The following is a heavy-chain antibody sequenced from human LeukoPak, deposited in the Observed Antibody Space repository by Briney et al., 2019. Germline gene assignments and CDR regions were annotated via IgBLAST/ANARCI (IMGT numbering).Heavy chain of an antibody. CDR3: ATDIVATIGVGVQLYYFDY. Sequence: GASVKVSCKASGYTFMSYGIHWVRQAPGQGLEWMGWINPNSGGTNYAQKFQGRVTMTRDTSINTAYMELSRLRSDDTAVYYCATDIVATIGVGVQLYYFDYWGQGTLVTVSS. D-gene: IGHD5-12*01. V-gene: IGHV1-2*02. CDR2: INPNSGGT. J-gene: IGHJ4*02. CDR1: GYTFMSYG.